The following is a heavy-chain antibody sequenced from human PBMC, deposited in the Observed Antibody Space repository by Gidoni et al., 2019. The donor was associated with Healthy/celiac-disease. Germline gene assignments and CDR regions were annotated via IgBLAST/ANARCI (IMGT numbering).Heavy chain of an antibody. D-gene: IGHD5-12*01. CDR2: IIPIFGTA. J-gene: IGHJ4*02. CDR3: ARGAMSGYSGYGPYYFDY. CDR1: GGTFSSYA. Sequence: QVPLVQSGAEVKKPGSSVKVSCKASGGTFSSYAISWVRQAPGQGLEWMGGIIPIFGTANYAQKFQGRVTITADESTSTAYMELSSLRSEDTAVYYCARGAMSGYSGYGPYYFDYWGQGTLVTVSS. V-gene: IGHV1-69*01.